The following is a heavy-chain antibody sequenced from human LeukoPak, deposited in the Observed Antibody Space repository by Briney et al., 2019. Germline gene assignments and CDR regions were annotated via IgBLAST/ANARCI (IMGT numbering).Heavy chain of an antibody. CDR1: GGSISSSNW. CDR2: IYHSGST. D-gene: IGHD3-10*01. J-gene: IGHJ6*02. V-gene: IGHV4-4*02. Sequence: PSETLSLTCAVSGGSISSSNWWSWVRQPPGKGLEWIGEIYHSGSTNYNPSLKSRVTISVDKSKNQFSLKLSSVTAADTAVYYCARRPYGSGSYPYYYGMDVWGQGTTVTVSS. CDR3: ARRPYGSGSYPYYYGMDV.